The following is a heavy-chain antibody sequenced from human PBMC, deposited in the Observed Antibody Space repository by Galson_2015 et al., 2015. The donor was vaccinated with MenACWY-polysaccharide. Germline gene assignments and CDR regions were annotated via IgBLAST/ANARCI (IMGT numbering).Heavy chain of an antibody. CDR2: INPGTGGT. CDR1: GYTLTDHF. J-gene: IGHJ2*01. V-gene: IGHV1-2*06. CDR3: ARRSLDNWYFDL. Sequence: SVKVSCKASGYTLTDHFIHWVRQAPGQGLEWMGRINPGTGGTNFAQNFQGRLTMTRDTSISTAYMELSRLTSDDTATYFCARRSLDNWYFDLWGRGTLVIVPS. D-gene: IGHD1-1*01.